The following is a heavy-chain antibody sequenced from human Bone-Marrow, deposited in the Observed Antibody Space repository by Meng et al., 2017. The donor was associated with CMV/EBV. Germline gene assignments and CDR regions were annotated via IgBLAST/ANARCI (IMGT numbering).Heavy chain of an antibody. CDR1: GFTFSSYA. V-gene: IGHV3-30-3*01. J-gene: IGHJ4*02. CDR3: ARDYLRWLLSAFDY. D-gene: IGHD5-24*01. CDR2: ISYDGSNK. Sequence: GGSLRLSCAASGFTFSSYAMHWVRQAPGKGLEWVAVISYDGSNKYYADSVKGRFTISRDNSKNTLYLQKNSLRAEDTAVYYCARDYLRWLLSAFDYWGQGTLVTVSS.